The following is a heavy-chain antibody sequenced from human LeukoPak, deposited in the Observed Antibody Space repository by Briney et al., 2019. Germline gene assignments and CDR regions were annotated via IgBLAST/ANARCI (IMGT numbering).Heavy chain of an antibody. J-gene: IGHJ4*02. CDR3: TVVNYGSGSYPLGY. V-gene: IGHV3-15*01. CDR1: EFTVRSNY. CDR2: IKSKTDGGTT. D-gene: IGHD3-10*01. Sequence: GGSLRLSCAASEFTVRSNYMSWVRQAPGKGLEWVGRIKSKTDGGTTDYAAPVKGRFTISRDDSKNTLYLQMNSLKTEDTAVYYCTVVNYGSGSYPLGYWGQGTLVTVSS.